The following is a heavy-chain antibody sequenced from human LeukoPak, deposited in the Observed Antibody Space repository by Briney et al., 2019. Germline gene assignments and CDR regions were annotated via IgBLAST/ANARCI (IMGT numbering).Heavy chain of an antibody. V-gene: IGHV1-69*13. D-gene: IGHD2-8*01. CDR1: GGTFSSYA. CDR3: ARGLSLGPHDIVLMVYGVDI. CDR2: IIPIFGTA. J-gene: IGHJ3*02. Sequence: GASVKVSCKASGGTFSSYAISWVRQAPGQGLEWMGGIIPIFGTANYAQKFQGRVTITADESTSTAYMELSSLRSEDTAVYYCARGLSLGPHDIVLMVYGVDIWGQGTMVTVSS.